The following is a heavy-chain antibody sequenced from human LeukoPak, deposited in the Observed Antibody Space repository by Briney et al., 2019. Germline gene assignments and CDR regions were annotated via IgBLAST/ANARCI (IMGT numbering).Heavy chain of an antibody. D-gene: IGHD3-22*01. CDR2: IYSGGST. J-gene: IGHJ6*02. Sequence: SGGSLRLSCAASGCTVSSNYMSWVRQAPGKGLEWVSVIYSGGSTYYADSVKGRFTISRDNSKNTLYLQMNSLRAEDTAVYYCATPGYYYDSSGYSSVYYYYGMDVWGQGTTVTVSS. CDR1: GCTVSSNY. CDR3: ATPGYYYDSSGYSSVYYYYGMDV. V-gene: IGHV3-66*01.